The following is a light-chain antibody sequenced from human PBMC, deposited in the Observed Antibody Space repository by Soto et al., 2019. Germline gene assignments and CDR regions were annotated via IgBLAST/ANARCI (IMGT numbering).Light chain of an antibody. CDR3: QQLNTYPVT. CDR1: QGISRY. CDR2: AES. V-gene: IGKV1-9*01. J-gene: IGKJ4*01. Sequence: DIQMTQSPSTLSASVGDSVNITCRASQGISRYLSWYQQKTGRAPKLLISAESTLQSGVPDRFSGSGSGTDFTLSITRLQPEDFATYYCQQLNTYPVTCGGGTKVDIK.